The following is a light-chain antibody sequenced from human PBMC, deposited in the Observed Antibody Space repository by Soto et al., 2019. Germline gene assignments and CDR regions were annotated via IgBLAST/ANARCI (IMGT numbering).Light chain of an antibody. CDR3: YSAADNNLV. Sequence: SYELTQPSSVSVSPGQTARITCSGDVLAKKYARWFQQKPGQAPVLVIYKDSERPSGIPERFSGSSSGTIVTLTISGAQVEDEADYYCYSAADNNLVFGGGTKVTVL. V-gene: IGLV3-27*01. CDR2: KDS. J-gene: IGLJ2*01. CDR1: VLAKKY.